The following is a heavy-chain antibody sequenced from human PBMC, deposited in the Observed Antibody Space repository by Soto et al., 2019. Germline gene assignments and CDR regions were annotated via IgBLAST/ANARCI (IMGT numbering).Heavy chain of an antibody. J-gene: IGHJ6*02. CDR3: ASGYDFWSGYYTPSYYYGMDV. V-gene: IGHV3-21*01. D-gene: IGHD3-3*01. CDR1: GFTFSSYS. CDR2: ISSSSSYI. Sequence: PGWALRLSCAASGFTFSSYSMNWVRQAPGKGLEWVSSISSSSSYIYYADSVKGRFTISRDHAKNSLYLQMNSLRAEDTAVYYCASGYDFWSGYYTPSYYYGMDVWGQGTTVTVSS.